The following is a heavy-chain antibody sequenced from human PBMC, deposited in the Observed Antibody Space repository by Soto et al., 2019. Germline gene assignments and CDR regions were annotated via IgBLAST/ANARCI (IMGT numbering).Heavy chain of an antibody. CDR1: GCSISICGYY. Sequence: SETLSLTCTISGCSISICGYYLSWIRQHPGKGLEWIGYIYYSGSTYYNPSLKSRVTISVDTSKNQFSLKLSSVTAADTAVYYCARDSTETGYYYGMDVWGQGTTVTVSS. V-gene: IGHV4-31*03. CDR3: ARDSTETGYYYGMDV. D-gene: IGHD1-1*01. CDR2: IYYSGST. J-gene: IGHJ6*02.